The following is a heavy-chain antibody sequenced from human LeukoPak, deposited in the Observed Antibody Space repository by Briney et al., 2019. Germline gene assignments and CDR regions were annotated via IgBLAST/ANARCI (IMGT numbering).Heavy chain of an antibody. CDR1: GASYNAYY. J-gene: IGHJ4*02. D-gene: IGHD3-3*01. V-gene: IGHV4-34*01. CDR3: AVGITILGVAASFDS. CDR2: IDHRGTA. Sequence: SETLSLTCAVYGASYNAYYWSWLRQPPGKGLEWIGDIDHRGTATYNPSLKSRLSISADASKNQFSLKLNSVTDADTAVYYCAVGITILGVAASFDSWGQGNLVIVSS.